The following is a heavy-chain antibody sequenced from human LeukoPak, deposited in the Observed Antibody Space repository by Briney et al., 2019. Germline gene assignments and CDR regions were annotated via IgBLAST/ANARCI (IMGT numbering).Heavy chain of an antibody. D-gene: IGHD3-22*01. CDR1: GGSISSSSYY. CDR3: ARALMGYYYDSSDFDY. CDR2: IYYSGST. J-gene: IGHJ4*02. V-gene: IGHV4-39*01. Sequence: SETLSLTCTVSGGSISSSSYYWGWIRQPPRKGLEWIGSIYYSGSTYYNPSLKSRVTISVDTSKNQFSLKLSSVTAADTAVYYCARALMGYYYDSSDFDYWGQGTLVTVSS.